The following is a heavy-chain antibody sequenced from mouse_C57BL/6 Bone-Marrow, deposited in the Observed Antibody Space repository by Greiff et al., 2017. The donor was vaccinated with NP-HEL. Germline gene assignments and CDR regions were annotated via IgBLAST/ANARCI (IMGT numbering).Heavy chain of an antibody. CDR3: ARVVYDGYYHYYFDY. V-gene: IGHV1-9*01. J-gene: IGHJ2*01. D-gene: IGHD2-3*01. CDR1: GYTFTGYW. CDR2: ILPGSGST. Sequence: VQVVESGAELMKPGASVKLSCKATGYTFTGYWIEWVKQRPGHGLEWIGEILPGSGSTNYNEKFKSKATLTVDTSSTTAYMQLSSLTTEDSAIYYCARVVYDGYYHYYFDYWGQGTTLTVSS.